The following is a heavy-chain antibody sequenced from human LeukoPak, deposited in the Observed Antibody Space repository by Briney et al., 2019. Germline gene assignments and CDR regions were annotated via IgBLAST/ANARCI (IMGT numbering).Heavy chain of an antibody. CDR3: ARPSDYYYYYMDV. CDR2: ISDSGSTI. CDR1: GFTFSDYY. J-gene: IGHJ6*03. Sequence: GGSLRLSCAASGFTFSDYYMSWIRQAPGKGLEWVSYISDSGSTIYYADSVKGRFTMSRDNAKNSVYLQMNSLRAEDTAIYYCARPSDYYYYYMDVWGKGTTVTVSS. V-gene: IGHV3-11*04.